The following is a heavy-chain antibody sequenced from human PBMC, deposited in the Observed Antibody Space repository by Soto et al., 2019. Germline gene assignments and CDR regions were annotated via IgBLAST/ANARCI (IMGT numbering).Heavy chain of an antibody. D-gene: IGHD3-10*01. J-gene: IGHJ5*02. CDR1: GGAISSSSYY. V-gene: IGHV4-39*01. CDR2: IYYTGNT. CDR3: ARLGVYHYGSGSPRWFDP. Sequence: SETLSLTCSVSGGAISSSSYYWTWIRQPPGKGLEWIGSIYYTGNTYYNPSLKSRVTMSVDTSKSQFSLKLSSVAASDTAVYYCARLGVYHYGSGSPRWFDPWGRGTLVTVSS.